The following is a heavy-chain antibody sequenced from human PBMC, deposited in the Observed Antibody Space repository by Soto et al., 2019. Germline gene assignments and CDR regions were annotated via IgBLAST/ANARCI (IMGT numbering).Heavy chain of an antibody. Sequence: QVQLVESGGGVVKPGRSLRLSCAASGFTFSSYYMHWVRQAPGKGLEWVAVISYNGSNKYYADSVKGRFTISRDNSKNPLYLQMNSLRAEDTAFYYCARDFGVIDYWGQGTLVTVSS. CDR2: ISYNGSNK. CDR3: ARDFGVIDY. CDR1: GFTFSSYY. J-gene: IGHJ4*02. V-gene: IGHV3-30-3*01. D-gene: IGHD3-10*01.